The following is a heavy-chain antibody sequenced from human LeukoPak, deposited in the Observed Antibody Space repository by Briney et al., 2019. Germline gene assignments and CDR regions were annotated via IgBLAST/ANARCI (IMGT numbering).Heavy chain of an antibody. CDR2: IYTSGST. CDR1: GGSISSYY. CDR3: ARLIAVAGTPINAFDI. D-gene: IGHD6-19*01. J-gene: IGHJ3*02. V-gene: IGHV4-4*07. Sequence: PSETLSLTCTVFGGSISSYYWSWLRQPAGKGLEWIGRIYTSGSTNYNPSLKSRVTMSVDTSKNQFSLKLSSVTAADTAVYYCARLIAVAGTPINAFDIWGQGTMVTVSS.